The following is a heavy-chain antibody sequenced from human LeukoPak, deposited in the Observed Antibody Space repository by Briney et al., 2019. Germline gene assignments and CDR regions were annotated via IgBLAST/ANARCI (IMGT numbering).Heavy chain of an antibody. V-gene: IGHV3-66*01. CDR1: GFTVSSNY. D-gene: IGHD2-2*02. J-gene: IGHJ6*02. CDR2: IYSGGST. CDR3: ARIPGHYYGMDV. Sequence: GGSLRLSCAASGFTVSSNYMSWVRQAPGKGLEWVSVIYSGGSTYYADSVKGRFTISRDNSKNTLYLQMNSLRAEDTAVYYCARIPGHYYGMDVWAKGPRSPSP.